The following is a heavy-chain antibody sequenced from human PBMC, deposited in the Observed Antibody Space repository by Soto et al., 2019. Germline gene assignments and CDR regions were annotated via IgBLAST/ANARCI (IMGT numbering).Heavy chain of an antibody. V-gene: IGHV3-30-3*01. CDR2: ISYDGSNK. CDR1: GFTFSSYA. CDR3: ARVLGATGTFDY. Sequence: QVQLVESGGGVVQPGRSLRLSCAASGFTFSSYAMHWVRQAPGKGLEWVAVISYDGSNKYYADSVKGRFTISRDNSMNTLYLQMNSLRAEDTAVYYCARVLGATGTFDYWGQGALVTVSS. D-gene: IGHD1-26*01. J-gene: IGHJ4*02.